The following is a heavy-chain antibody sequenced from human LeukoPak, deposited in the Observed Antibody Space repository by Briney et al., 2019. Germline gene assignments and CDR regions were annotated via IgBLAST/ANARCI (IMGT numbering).Heavy chain of an antibody. Sequence: QPGGSLRLSCAASGFTFSSYAMSWVRQAPGKGLEWVSAISGSGSSTYYADSVKGRFTISRDNSKNTLYLQMNSLRAEDTAVYYCAKDRYCSGGTCYSDYWGQGTLVTVSS. V-gene: IGHV3-23*01. J-gene: IGHJ4*02. CDR2: ISGSGSST. CDR1: GFTFSSYA. CDR3: AKDRYCSGGTCYSDY. D-gene: IGHD2-15*01.